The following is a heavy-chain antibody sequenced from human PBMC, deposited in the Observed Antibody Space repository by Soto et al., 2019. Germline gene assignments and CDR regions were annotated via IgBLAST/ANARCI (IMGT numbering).Heavy chain of an antibody. CDR3: AARAIFGLSRLFDY. D-gene: IGHD3-3*01. CDR1: GFTFNSFS. V-gene: IGHV3-23*01. CDR2: IRGGGDTT. J-gene: IGHJ4*02. Sequence: EVQWLESGGGLVQPVGSLRLSCAASGFTFNSFSMSWVRQAPGKGREWDAPIRGGGDTTYYAECVKGRCTISRDNSHNTLYLQMNSLAAEDTAVYYCAARAIFGLSRLFDYWGPGILVTVSS.